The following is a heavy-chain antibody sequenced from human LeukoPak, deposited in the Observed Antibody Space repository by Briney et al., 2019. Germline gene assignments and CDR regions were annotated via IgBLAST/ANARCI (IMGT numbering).Heavy chain of an antibody. CDR1: GFTFSSYS. Sequence: PGGSLRLSCAASGFTFSSYSMNWVRQAPGKGLEWVSSISSSSSYIYYADSVKGRFTISRDNAKNALYLQMNSLRAEDTAVYYCAREAPTYYYYYGMDVWGQGTTVTVSS. V-gene: IGHV3-21*01. CDR2: ISSSSSYI. D-gene: IGHD4-17*01. J-gene: IGHJ6*02. CDR3: AREAPTYYYYYGMDV.